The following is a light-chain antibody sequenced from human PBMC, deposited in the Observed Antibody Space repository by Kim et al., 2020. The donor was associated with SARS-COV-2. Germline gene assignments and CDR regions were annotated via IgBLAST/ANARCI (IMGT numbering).Light chain of an antibody. V-gene: IGKV1-5*01. CDR3: QQYNAYRT. CDR2: DAS. Sequence: DIQMTQSPSTLSASVGDRVTITCRASQSITGWLAWYQQKPGKAPQLLIYDASNLESGVPSRFSGSGSGTEFTLTISSLQPDDFANYYCQQYNAYRTFGQGTKVEIK. J-gene: IGKJ1*01. CDR1: QSITGW.